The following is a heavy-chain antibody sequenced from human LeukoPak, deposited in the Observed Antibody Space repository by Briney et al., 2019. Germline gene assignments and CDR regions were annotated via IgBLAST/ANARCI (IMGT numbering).Heavy chain of an antibody. V-gene: IGHV1-69*04. J-gene: IGHJ4*02. CDR1: GITFSSYA. CDR3: AKDGDSSSGHCDY. D-gene: IGHD6-19*01. Sequence: SVKVSCEPSGITFSSYAMSWVRQAPGQGLEWMGRIIPMLGLTDYAQKFQGRFTITADTSTRTVYMELTSLTSEDTAVYYCAKDGDSSSGHCDYWGKGTLVTVSS. CDR2: IIPMLGLT.